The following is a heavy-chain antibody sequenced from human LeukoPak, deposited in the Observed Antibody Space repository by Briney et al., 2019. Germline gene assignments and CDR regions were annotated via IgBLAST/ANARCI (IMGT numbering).Heavy chain of an antibody. CDR2: IYHSGST. V-gene: IGHV4-4*02. Sequence: SGTLSLTCAVSGGSISSSNWWSWVRQPPGKGLEWIGEIYHSGSTNYNPSLKSRVTISLDKSKNQFSLKLSSVTAADTAVFYCARLGYCSGSSCYSIPFLDCWGQGTLVTVSS. D-gene: IGHD2-15*01. CDR3: ARLGYCSGSSCYSIPFLDC. CDR1: GGSISSSNW. J-gene: IGHJ4*02.